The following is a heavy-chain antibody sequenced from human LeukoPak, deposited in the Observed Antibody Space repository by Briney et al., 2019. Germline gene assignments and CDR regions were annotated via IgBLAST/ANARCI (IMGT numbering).Heavy chain of an antibody. V-gene: IGHV3-53*01. J-gene: IGHJ4*02. CDR2: IYSGSST. CDR3: ARDRSSGWYVYDY. CDR1: GFTVSSNY. D-gene: IGHD6-19*01. Sequence: GGSLRLSCVASGFTVSSNYMSWVRQAPGKGLEWVSVIYSGSSTYYAESLKGRFTIYRNTSKNTLYLQMNSLRADDTAVYYCARDRSSGWYVYDYWGQGTLVTVSS.